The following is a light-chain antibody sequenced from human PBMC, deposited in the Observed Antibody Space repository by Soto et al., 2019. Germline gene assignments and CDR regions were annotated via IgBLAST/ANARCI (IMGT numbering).Light chain of an antibody. CDR3: QQSHSSPWT. J-gene: IGKJ1*01. Sequence: DIQITQSPSSLSASVGDRVSITCRASQTINTYLNWYQQRPGKAPKLLISAASNLQRGVPSRFSGGGSGTDFTLTISSLRPEDFTTYFCQQSHSSPWTFGQGTKVDIK. CDR1: QTINTY. V-gene: IGKV1-39*01. CDR2: AAS.